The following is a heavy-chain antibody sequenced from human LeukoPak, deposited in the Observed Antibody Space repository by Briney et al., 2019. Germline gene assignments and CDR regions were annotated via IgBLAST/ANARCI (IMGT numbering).Heavy chain of an antibody. V-gene: IGHV4-4*07. J-gene: IGHJ5*02. D-gene: IGHD4-23*01. CDR2: IYTSGST. CDR1: GGSISSYY. Sequence: SETLSLTCTVSGGSISSYYWSWIRQPAGKGLEWIGRIYTSGSTNYNPSLKSRVTMSVDTSKNQFSLKLSSVTAADTAVYYCARYLTKLNSDNWFDPWGQGTLVTVSS. CDR3: ARYLTKLNSDNWFDP.